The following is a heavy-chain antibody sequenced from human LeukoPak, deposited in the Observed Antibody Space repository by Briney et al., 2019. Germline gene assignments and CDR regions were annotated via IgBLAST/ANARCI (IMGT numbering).Heavy chain of an antibody. Sequence: PSQILSLTCAVSGGSISSGGYSWSWIRQPPGKGLEWIGYIYHSGSTYYNPSLKSRVTISVDRSKNQFSLKLSSVTAADTAVYYCARAAAAAVGRFDPWGQGTLVTVSS. CDR2: IYHSGST. V-gene: IGHV4-30-2*01. CDR3: ARAAAAAVGRFDP. J-gene: IGHJ5*02. D-gene: IGHD6-13*01. CDR1: GGSISSGGYS.